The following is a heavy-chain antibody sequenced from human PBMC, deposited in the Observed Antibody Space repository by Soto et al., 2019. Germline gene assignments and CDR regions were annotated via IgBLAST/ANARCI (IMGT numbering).Heavy chain of an antibody. CDR3: ATQEVGGSYVYTFDP. CDR1: GGSISSSNR. J-gene: IGHJ5*02. Sequence: SSETLSLTCAVSGGSISSSNRWSWVRQPPGKGLEWIGEIYHSGSTNYNPSLKSRVTISVDKSKNQFSLKLSSVTAADTAVYYCATQEVGGSYVYTFDPWGQGTLVTVSS. V-gene: IGHV4-4*02. D-gene: IGHD1-26*01. CDR2: IYHSGST.